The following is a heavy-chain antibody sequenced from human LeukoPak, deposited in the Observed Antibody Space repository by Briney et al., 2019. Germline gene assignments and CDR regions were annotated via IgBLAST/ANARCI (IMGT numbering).Heavy chain of an antibody. Sequence: GGSLRLSCAASGFTFSSYEMNWVRQAPGKGLEWVSSIISTGTTIYYADSVKGRFTISRDNAKNSLFLQMNSLRDEDTAVYYCARSASSDYWGQGTLVTVSS. V-gene: IGHV3-48*03. CDR2: IISTGTTI. D-gene: IGHD1-26*01. J-gene: IGHJ4*02. CDR1: GFTFSSYE. CDR3: ARSASSDY.